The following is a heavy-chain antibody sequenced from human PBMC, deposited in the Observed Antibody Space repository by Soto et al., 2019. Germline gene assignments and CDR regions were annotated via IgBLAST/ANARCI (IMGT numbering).Heavy chain of an antibody. CDR2: IYPGDSDT. Sequence: ESLKISCKGSGYSFTSYWIGWVRQMPGKGLEWMGIIYPGDSDTRYSPSFQGQVTISADKSISTAYLQWSSLKASDTAMYYCARAHYDFWSGYPGINWFDPWGQGTLVTVSS. CDR3: ARAHYDFWSGYPGINWFDP. V-gene: IGHV5-51*01. CDR1: GYSFTSYW. J-gene: IGHJ5*02. D-gene: IGHD3-3*01.